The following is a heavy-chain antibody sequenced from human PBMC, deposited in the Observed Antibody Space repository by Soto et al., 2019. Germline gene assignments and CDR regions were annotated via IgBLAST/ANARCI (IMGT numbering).Heavy chain of an antibody. V-gene: IGHV3-23*01. D-gene: IGHD6-6*01. J-gene: IGHJ4*02. CDR1: GFTFSSYS. CDR2: ISGSGGST. Sequence: PGGSLRLSCAASGFTFSSYSMSWVRQAPGKGLEWVSAISGSGGSTYYADSVKGRFTISRDNSKNTLYLQMNSLRAEDTAVYYCAKGSHSIAARMHFDYWGQGTLVTVSS. CDR3: AKGSHSIAARMHFDY.